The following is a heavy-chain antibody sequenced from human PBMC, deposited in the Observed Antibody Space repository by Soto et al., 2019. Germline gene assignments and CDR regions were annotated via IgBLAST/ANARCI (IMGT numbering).Heavy chain of an antibody. J-gene: IGHJ4*02. CDR1: GFTFSSYW. D-gene: IGHD3-3*01. CDR3: ARGAFGAYYFDY. V-gene: IGHV3-74*01. Sequence: EVQLVESGGGLVQPGGSLRLSCAASGFTFSSYWIHWVRQAPGKGLVWVSRIKGDGITTNYADSVKGRVTISRDNAKNTVNLQVNSLRAEDTAVYYCARGAFGAYYFDYWGQGTLVTVSS. CDR2: IKGDGITT.